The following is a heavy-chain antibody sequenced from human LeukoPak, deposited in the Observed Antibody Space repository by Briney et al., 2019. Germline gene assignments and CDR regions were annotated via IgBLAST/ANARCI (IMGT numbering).Heavy chain of an antibody. CDR3: AKELLYGSGISMDY. CDR2: ISGSGGST. V-gene: IGHV3-23*01. CDR1: GFTFSSYA. Sequence: GGSLRLSCAASGFTFSSYAMSWVRQAPGKGLEGVSAISGSGGSTYYADSVKGRFTISRDNSKNTLYLQMNSLRAEDTAVYYCAKELLYGSGISMDYWGQGTLVTVSS. D-gene: IGHD3-10*01. J-gene: IGHJ4*02.